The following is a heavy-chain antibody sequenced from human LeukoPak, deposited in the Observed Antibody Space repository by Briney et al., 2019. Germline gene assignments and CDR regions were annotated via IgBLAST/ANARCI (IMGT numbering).Heavy chain of an antibody. Sequence: GGSLRLSCAASGFTFDDYGMSLGRQAPGRWLERGSVITGDGGSTGYAYSVKGRFTISRDNAKNSLYLTINRLRAEDTALYYCARGAKSRYQPYAYWGQGTLVTVSS. J-gene: IGHJ4*02. CDR1: GFTFDDYG. CDR2: ITGDGGST. D-gene: IGHD3-16*01. V-gene: IGHV3-20*04. CDR3: ARGAKSRYQPYAY.